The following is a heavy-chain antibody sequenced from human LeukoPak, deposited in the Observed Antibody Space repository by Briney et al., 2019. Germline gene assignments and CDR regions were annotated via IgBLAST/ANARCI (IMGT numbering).Heavy chain of an antibody. CDR1: GFTFSSYA. CDR2: ISYDGSNK. J-gene: IGHJ4*02. CDR3: AANSASAY. Sequence: GRSLRLSSAASGFTFSSYAMHWFRQAPGKGLEWVAVISYDGSNKYYADSVKGRFTISRDNSKNTLYLQMNSLRAEDTAVYYCAANSASAYCGQGTLVTVSS. D-gene: IGHD1/OR15-1a*01. V-gene: IGHV3-30-3*01.